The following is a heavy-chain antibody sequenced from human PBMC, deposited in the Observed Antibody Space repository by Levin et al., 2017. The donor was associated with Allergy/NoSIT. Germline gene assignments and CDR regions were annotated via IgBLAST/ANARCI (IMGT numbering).Heavy chain of an antibody. D-gene: IGHD1-26*01. Sequence: GGSLRLSCAASGFTFDDYAMHWVRQAPGKGLEWVSIIDWNSGKIDYADSVKGRFTISRDNAKNFVHLQMNSLRAEDTALYYCVKGFGATVPSGMDVWGPGTTVIVSS. CDR1: GFTFDDYA. CDR3: VKGFGATVPSGMDV. V-gene: IGHV3-9*01. CDR2: IDWNSGKI. J-gene: IGHJ6*02.